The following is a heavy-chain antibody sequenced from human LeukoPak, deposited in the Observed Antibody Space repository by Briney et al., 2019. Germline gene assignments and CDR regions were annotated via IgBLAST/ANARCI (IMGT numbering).Heavy chain of an antibody. CDR1: GGSFSGYY. CDR2: INHSGST. Sequence: SETLSLTCAVYGGSFSGYYWSWIRQPPGKGLEWIGEINHSGSTNYNPSLRSGGTISVDTSKNQFSLKLSSVTAADTAVYYCARRATMVRGLIITILAFDYWSQGTLVTVSS. D-gene: IGHD3-10*01. J-gene: IGHJ4*02. V-gene: IGHV4-34*01. CDR3: ARRATMVRGLIITILAFDY.